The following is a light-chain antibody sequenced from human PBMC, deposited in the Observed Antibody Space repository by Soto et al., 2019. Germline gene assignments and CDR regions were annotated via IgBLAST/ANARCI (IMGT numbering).Light chain of an antibody. V-gene: IGKV3-20*01. J-gene: IGKJ2*01. Sequence: EVVLTQSPGTLSLSPGERATLPCRASQSVGNNYLAWYQQKPGQAPRLLIYDASTRATGIPDRFSGSGSGTDFTLSISRLEPEDFAVYYCQQYAYSPRTFGRGPSWRSN. CDR2: DAS. CDR1: QSVGNNY. CDR3: QQYAYSPRT.